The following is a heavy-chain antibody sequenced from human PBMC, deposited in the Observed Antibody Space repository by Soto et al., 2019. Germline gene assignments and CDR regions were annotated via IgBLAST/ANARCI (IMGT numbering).Heavy chain of an antibody. J-gene: IGHJ4*02. Sequence: SETLSLTCTVSARYISSSSYYWGWIRQPPGKGLEWIGSIFYSGSTHYNPSLKSRVTIFVATSKNPFSLNPSSVTAAAPAMYYCASYYGDYNYYFDYWGQGTLVTVSS. CDR2: IFYSGST. V-gene: IGHV4-39*01. D-gene: IGHD4-17*01. CDR3: ASYYGDYNYYFDY. CDR1: ARYISSSSYY.